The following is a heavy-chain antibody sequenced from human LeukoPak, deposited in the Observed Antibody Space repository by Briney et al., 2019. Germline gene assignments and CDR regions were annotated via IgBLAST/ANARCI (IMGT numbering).Heavy chain of an antibody. D-gene: IGHD1-1*01. CDR2: ISGGKDTT. J-gene: IGHJ5*02. Sequence: PGGSLRLSCAVSGVTFSSYAMYWVRQAPGKGLEWVSAISGGKDTTYYAAPVKGRFTFSRDNTRSTLYLQMNSLRAEDTAIYYCATKRGQGTQLNYNWFDPGGQGTLVTVSS. CDR1: GVTFSSYA. CDR3: ATKRGQGTQLNYNWFDP. V-gene: IGHV3-23*01.